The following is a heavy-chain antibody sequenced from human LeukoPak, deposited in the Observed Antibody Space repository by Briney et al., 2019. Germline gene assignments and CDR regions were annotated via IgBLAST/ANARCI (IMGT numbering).Heavy chain of an antibody. CDR2: INHSGST. Sequence: SETLSLTCAVYGGSFSGYYWSWIRQPPGKGLEWIGEINHSGSTNYNPSLKSRVTISVDTSKNQFSLKLSSVTAADTAVYYCARGARRELLLRYYYYMDVWGKGTTVTVSS. CDR3: ARGARRELLLRYYYYMDV. CDR1: GGSFSGYY. J-gene: IGHJ6*03. V-gene: IGHV4-34*01. D-gene: IGHD1-26*01.